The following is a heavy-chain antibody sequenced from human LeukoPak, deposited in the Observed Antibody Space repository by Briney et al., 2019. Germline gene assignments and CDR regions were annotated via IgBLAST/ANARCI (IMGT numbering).Heavy chain of an antibody. D-gene: IGHD1-26*01. V-gene: IGHV1-69*05. CDR1: GGTFSSYA. CDR2: IIPIFGTA. J-gene: IGHJ4*02. CDR3: ARAYDSGSYVFDY. Sequence: ASVKVFCKASGGTFSSYAISWVRQAPGQGLEWMGGIIPIFGTANYAQKFQGRVTITTDESTSTAYMELSSLRSEDTAVYYCARAYDSGSYVFDYWGQGTLVTVSS.